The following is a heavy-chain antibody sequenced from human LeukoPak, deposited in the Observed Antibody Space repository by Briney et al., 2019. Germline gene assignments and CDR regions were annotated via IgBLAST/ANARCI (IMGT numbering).Heavy chain of an antibody. Sequence: VASARVSSAPSGDTFTGHYMNWGPEAPGQGGEWRGWINLNNGGTNYAQQFQGRVITTSDTSINTAYMLLMSLRSADTAVDFCARETYGDYWMGWFDGWGQGTLVTVSS. J-gene: IGHJ5*02. CDR3: ARETYGDYWMGWFDG. D-gene: IGHD4-17*01. CDR1: GDTFTGHY. CDR2: INLNNGGT. V-gene: IGHV1-2*02.